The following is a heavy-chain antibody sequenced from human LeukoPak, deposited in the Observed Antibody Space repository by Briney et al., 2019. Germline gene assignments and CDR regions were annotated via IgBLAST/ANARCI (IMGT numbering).Heavy chain of an antibody. CDR2: IRYDGTNK. Sequence: GGSLRLSYAASGFTFSSYAMSWVRQAPGKGLEWVAFIRYDGTNKYYVDSVKGRFTISRDNSKNTQYLQMNSLRGEDTAVYYCAKDSSSWSPHYFDYWGQGTLVTVSS. J-gene: IGHJ4*02. D-gene: IGHD6-13*01. V-gene: IGHV3-30*02. CDR3: AKDSSSWSPHYFDY. CDR1: GFTFSSYA.